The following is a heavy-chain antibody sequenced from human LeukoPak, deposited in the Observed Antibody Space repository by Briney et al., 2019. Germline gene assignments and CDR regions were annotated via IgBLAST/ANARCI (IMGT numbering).Heavy chain of an antibody. CDR1: GFTFSSYA. V-gene: IGHV3-23*01. J-gene: IGHJ6*02. CDR3: AKGDSSSYYYYGMDV. D-gene: IGHD6-13*01. Sequence: PGGPLRLSCAASGFTFSSYAMSWVRQAPGKGLEWVSAISGSGGSTYYADSVKGRFTISRDNSKNTLYLQMNSLRAEDTAVYYCAKGDSSSYYYYGMDVWGQGTTVTVSS. CDR2: ISGSGGST.